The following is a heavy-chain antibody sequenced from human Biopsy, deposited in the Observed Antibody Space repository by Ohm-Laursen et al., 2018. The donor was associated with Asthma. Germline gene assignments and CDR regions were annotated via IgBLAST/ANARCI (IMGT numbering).Heavy chain of an antibody. D-gene: IGHD5-24*01. J-gene: IGHJ4*02. Sequence: SLRLSCAASVFTFSNFAMTWVRQAPGKGLEWVSAISGSGGSTYYADSVKGRFTISRDNSKNTLYLQMNSLRAEDTAVYYCAKESRRDGYNRRNYYFDYWGQGTLVTVSS. V-gene: IGHV3-23*01. CDR3: AKESRRDGYNRRNYYFDY. CDR1: VFTFSNFA. CDR2: ISGSGGST.